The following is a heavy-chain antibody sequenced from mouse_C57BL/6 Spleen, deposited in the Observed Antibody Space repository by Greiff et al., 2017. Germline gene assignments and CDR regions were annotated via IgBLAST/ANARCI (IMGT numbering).Heavy chain of an antibody. V-gene: IGHV1-61*01. CDR3: AKEIYYDYDGGFAY. CDR2: IYPSDSET. Sequence: QVQLQQPGAELVRPGSSVKLSCKASGYTFTSYWMDWVKQRPGQGLEWIGNIYPSDSETHYNPKFKDKATLTVDKSSSTAYMQLSSLTSEDSAVYYGAKEIYYDYDGGFAYWGQGTLVTVSA. D-gene: IGHD2-4*01. CDR1: GYTFTSYW. J-gene: IGHJ3*01.